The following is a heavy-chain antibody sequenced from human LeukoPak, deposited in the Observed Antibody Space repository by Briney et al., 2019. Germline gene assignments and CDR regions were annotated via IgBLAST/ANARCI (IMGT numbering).Heavy chain of an antibody. V-gene: IGHV1-69*01. CDR2: IIPIFGTA. CDR1: GGTFSSYA. D-gene: IGHD5-18*01. J-gene: IGHJ6*03. Sequence: SVKVSCKASGGTFSSYAISRVRQAPGQGLEWMGGIIPIFGTANYAQKFQGRVTITADESTSTAYMELSSLRSEDTAVYYCARAPVDTVPYYYMDVWGKGTTVTISS. CDR3: ARAPVDTVPYYYMDV.